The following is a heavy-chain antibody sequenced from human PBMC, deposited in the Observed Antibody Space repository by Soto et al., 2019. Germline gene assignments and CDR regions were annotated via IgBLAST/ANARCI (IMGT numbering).Heavy chain of an antibody. CDR1: GYTFTSYG. D-gene: IGHD1-1*01. Sequence: QVQLVQSGAEVKKPGASVTVSCKASGYTFTSYGISWVRQAPGQGRDWMGWSSAYNGNTNYAQKLQGRVTMHTDTSSSTAYRELMRLRADETAVYYCSRGERLERRRDAFAILGQGTMVTVSS. CDR2: SSAYNGNT. J-gene: IGHJ3*02. V-gene: IGHV1-18*01. CDR3: SRGERLERRRDAFAI.